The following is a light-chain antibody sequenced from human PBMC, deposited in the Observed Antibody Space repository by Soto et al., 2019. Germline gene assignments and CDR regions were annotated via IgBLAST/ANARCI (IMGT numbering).Light chain of an antibody. Sequence: DIQMTQSPSSLSASVGDRVTITCQASQDISNFLNWYHQTPGKAPLLLIYDVSSLQPGVASRFSGSGSGTDFSLTINSLQPEDIGTFYCQQYDKRTVSFGGGTKVEIK. CDR2: DVS. CDR3: QQYDKRTVS. CDR1: QDISNF. J-gene: IGKJ4*01. V-gene: IGKV1-33*01.